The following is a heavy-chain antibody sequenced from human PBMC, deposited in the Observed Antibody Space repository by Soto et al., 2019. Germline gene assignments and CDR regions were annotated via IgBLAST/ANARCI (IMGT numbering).Heavy chain of an antibody. V-gene: IGHV4-34*01. CDR3: AGSRYGSGRPNFDY. J-gene: IGHJ4*02. CDR2: INHSGST. D-gene: IGHD3-10*01. CDR1: GGSFSGYY. Sequence: PSETLSLTCAVYGGSFSGYYWSWIRQPPGKGLEWIGEINHSGSTNYNPSLKSRVTISVDTSKNQFSLKLSSVTAADTAVYYCAGSRYGSGRPNFDYCGQGTLVPVSS.